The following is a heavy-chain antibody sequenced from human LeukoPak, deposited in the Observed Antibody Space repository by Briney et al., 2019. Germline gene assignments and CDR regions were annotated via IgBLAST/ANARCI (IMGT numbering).Heavy chain of an antibody. D-gene: IGHD2-2*01. CDR2: ISSSSSYI. J-gene: IGHJ3*02. Sequence: GGSLRLSCAASGFTFSSYSRNWVRQAPGKGLEWVSAISSSSSYIYFADSVKGRFTISRDNAKNSLYLQMNRLRAEDTAVYYCATARGNHCSSTSCHDAFDIWGQGTMVTVSS. CDR1: GFTFSSYS. V-gene: IGHV3-21*01. CDR3: ATARGNHCSSTSCHDAFDI.